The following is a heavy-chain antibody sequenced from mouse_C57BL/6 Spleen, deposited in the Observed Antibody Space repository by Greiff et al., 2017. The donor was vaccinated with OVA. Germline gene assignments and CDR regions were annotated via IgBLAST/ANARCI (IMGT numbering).Heavy chain of an antibody. D-gene: IGHD2-3*01. J-gene: IGHJ4*01. Sequence: EVQLQESGGGLVQPGGSLSLSCAASGFTFTDYYMSWVRQPPGKALEWLGFIRNKANGYTTAYSASVKGRFTISRDNSQSILYLQMNALRAEDSATYYCARHDGYYAMDYWGQGTSVTVSS. CDR3: ARHDGYYAMDY. CDR1: GFTFTDYY. V-gene: IGHV7-3*01. CDR2: IRNKANGYTT.